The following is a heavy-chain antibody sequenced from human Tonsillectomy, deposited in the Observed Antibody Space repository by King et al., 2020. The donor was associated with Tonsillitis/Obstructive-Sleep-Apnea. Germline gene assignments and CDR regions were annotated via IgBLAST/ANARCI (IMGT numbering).Heavy chain of an antibody. J-gene: IGHJ6*03. CDR1: GFTFSSYD. Sequence: VQLVESGGGLVQPGGSLRLSCAASGFTFSSYDMHWVRQATGKGLEWVSGIGTAGSTYYPGSVKGRFTISRENAKNTLYLQMNSLRAGDTAVYYCARIGWSGPLDYHMDDWGKGTTVTVSS. D-gene: IGHD6-25*01. CDR2: IGTAGST. CDR3: ARIGWSGPLDYHMDD. V-gene: IGHV3-13*01.